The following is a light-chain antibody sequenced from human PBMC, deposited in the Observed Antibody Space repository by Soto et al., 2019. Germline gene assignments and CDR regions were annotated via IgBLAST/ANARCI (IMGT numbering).Light chain of an antibody. V-gene: IGKV3D-15*01. CDR2: DAS. Sequence: EIVMTQSPATLSVSPGERVSFSCRASQSIRSNLAWYQHKPGQAPRLLISDASAGATGIPARFSGSGSGTEFTLTINSLQSEDFATYYCQQSYSTPQTFGQGTKLEIK. J-gene: IGKJ2*01. CDR3: QQSYSTPQT. CDR1: QSIRSN.